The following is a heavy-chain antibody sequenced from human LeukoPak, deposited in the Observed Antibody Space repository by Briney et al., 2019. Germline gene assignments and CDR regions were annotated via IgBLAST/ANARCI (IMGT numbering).Heavy chain of an antibody. CDR1: GYTFSNYG. CDR2: ISGYNGKT. CDR3: ARGLGGSGSYFLTFDY. J-gene: IGHJ4*02. Sequence: ASVKVSCKASGYTFSNYGISWVRQAPGQGPEWMGWISGYNGKTNYAQKLQGRVTMTTDTSTSTAYMELRSLRSDDTAVYYCARGLGGSGSYFLTFDYWGQGTLVTVSS. D-gene: IGHD1-26*01. V-gene: IGHV1-18*01.